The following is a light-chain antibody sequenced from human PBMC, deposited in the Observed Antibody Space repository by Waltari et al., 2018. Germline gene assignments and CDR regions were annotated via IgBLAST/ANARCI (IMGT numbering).Light chain of an antibody. V-gene: IGLV3-21*01. CDR3: QVWDSTSVQAF. Sequence: SYDVTQPRSVSVSPGQTATIPCGGDNIGRMNVHWYQQKPGQAPVLVIYYDIERPSGIPARFSGSNSGNTATLTISGVAAGDEAGYYCQVWDSTSVQAFFGGGTRLTVL. J-gene: IGLJ7*01. CDR2: YDI. CDR1: NIGRMN.